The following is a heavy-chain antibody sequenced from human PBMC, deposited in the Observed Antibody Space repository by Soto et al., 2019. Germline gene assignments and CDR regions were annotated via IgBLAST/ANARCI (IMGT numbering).Heavy chain of an antibody. CDR2: LFSANST. Sequence: EVQLVESGGGLMQPGGSLRLSCAASGFTVRSKYMNWVRQAPGKGLEWVSLLFSANSTYYADSVRGRFTISRDNSKNTLYLQMNSLGAEDTAIYYCARGMNDIVVLVAATLPPWYFELWGRGTLVTVSS. V-gene: IGHV3-53*01. D-gene: IGHD2-15*01. CDR3: ARGMNDIVVLVAATLPPWYFEL. CDR1: GFTVRSKY. J-gene: IGHJ2*01.